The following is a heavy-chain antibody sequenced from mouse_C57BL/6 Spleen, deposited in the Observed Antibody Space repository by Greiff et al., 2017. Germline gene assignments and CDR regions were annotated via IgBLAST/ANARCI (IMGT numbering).Heavy chain of an antibody. D-gene: IGHD1-1*01. CDR3: ARDELIYYGSSHWYFDV. CDR2: ISYDGSN. CDR1: GYSIPSGYY. V-gene: IGHV3-6*01. Sequence: EVKLVESGPGLVKPSQSLSLTCSVTGYSIPSGYYWNWIRQFPGNKLEWMSYISYDGSNNYNPSLKNRISITRDTSKNQFFLELKSVTTEDTATYYCARDELIYYGSSHWYFDVGGTGTTVTVSS. J-gene: IGHJ1*03.